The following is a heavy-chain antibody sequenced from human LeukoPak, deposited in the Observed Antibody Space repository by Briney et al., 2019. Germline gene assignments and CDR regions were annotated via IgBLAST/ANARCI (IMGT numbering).Heavy chain of an antibody. Sequence: GGSLRLSCAASGFPFTTYTMNWVRHTPGKGLEWVASISSSSSFIYYADSLRGRFTISRDNAKNSLFLQMNSLRAEDTAVYYCASGELDSLYYFDFWGQGTLVTVSS. J-gene: IGHJ4*02. CDR3: ASGELDSLYYFDF. V-gene: IGHV3-21*01. CDR1: GFPFTTYT. CDR2: ISSSSSFI. D-gene: IGHD1-1*01.